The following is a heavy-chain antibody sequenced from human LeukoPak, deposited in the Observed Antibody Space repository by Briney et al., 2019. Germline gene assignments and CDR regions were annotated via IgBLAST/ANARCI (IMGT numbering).Heavy chain of an antibody. D-gene: IGHD2-15*01. Sequence: GGSLRLSCAASGFTFSSYAMHWVRQAPGKGLEGVAVISYDGSNKYYADSVKGRFTISRDNSKNTLYLQMNSLRAEDTAVYYCASLGYCSGGSCFDFDYWGQGTLVTVSS. V-gene: IGHV3-30*04. CDR1: GFTFSSYA. CDR3: ASLGYCSGGSCFDFDY. J-gene: IGHJ4*02. CDR2: ISYDGSNK.